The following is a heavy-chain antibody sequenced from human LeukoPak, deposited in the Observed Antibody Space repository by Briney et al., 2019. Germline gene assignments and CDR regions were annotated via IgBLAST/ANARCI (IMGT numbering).Heavy chain of an antibody. V-gene: IGHV3-64*01. CDR3: ARVRDSGASSPY. CDR2: ISNNGGST. D-gene: IGHD4/OR15-4a*01. Sequence: PVGSLCPSPAASGFTFYNYALYWVRQAPGKGLEFVSGISNNGGSTYYANSVKGRCTISRDNSKNTLYLQLGSLRPEDMAVYHCARVRDSGASSPYRGLGSLVTVSS. J-gene: IGHJ4*02. CDR1: GFTFYNYA.